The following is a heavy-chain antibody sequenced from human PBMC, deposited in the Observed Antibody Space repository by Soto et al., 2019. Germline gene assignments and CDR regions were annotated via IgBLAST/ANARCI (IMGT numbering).Heavy chain of an antibody. J-gene: IGHJ6*02. V-gene: IGHV1-58*02. CDR2: IVVGSGNT. CDR3: AATSRDILTGYYRGTYGMDV. Sequence: ASVKVSCKASGFTFTSSAMQWVRQARGQRLEWIGWIVVGSGNTNYAQNFQERVTITRDMSTSTAYMELSSLRSEDTAVYYCAATSRDILTGYYRGTYGMDVWGQGTTVTVSS. D-gene: IGHD3-9*01. CDR1: GFTFTSSA.